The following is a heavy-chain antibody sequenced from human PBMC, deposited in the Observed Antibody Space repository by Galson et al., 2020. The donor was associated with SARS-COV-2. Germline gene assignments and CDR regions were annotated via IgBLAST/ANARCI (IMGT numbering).Heavy chain of an antibody. V-gene: IGHV5-10-1*01. J-gene: IGHJ6*02. CDR2: IDPSDSYT. D-gene: IGHD3-10*01. CDR3: ASVMVRGAPAHSGMDV. Sequence: GESLKISCKGSGYSFTSYWISWVRQMPGKGLEWMGRIDPSDSYTNYSPSFQGHVTISADKSISTAYLQWSSLKASDTAMYYCASVMVRGAPAHSGMDVWGQGTTVTVSS. CDR1: GYSFTSYW.